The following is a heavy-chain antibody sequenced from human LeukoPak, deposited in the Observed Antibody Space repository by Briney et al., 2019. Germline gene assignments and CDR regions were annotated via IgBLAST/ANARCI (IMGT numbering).Heavy chain of an antibody. CDR3: AKDSTYYYGSGSPDY. Sequence: GGSLRLSCAASGFTFSNYAMSWVRQAPGKGLEWVSAISGSGGSTYYADSVKGRFTISRDNSKNTLYLQMNSLRAEDTAVYYCAKDSTYYYGSGSPDYWGQGTLVTVSS. J-gene: IGHJ4*02. V-gene: IGHV3-23*01. CDR2: ISGSGGST. D-gene: IGHD3-10*01. CDR1: GFTFSNYA.